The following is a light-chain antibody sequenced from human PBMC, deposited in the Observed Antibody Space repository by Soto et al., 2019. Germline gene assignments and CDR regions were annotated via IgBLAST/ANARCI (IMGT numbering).Light chain of an antibody. CDR1: QTVINNQ. J-gene: IGKJ1*01. V-gene: IGKV3-20*01. CDR2: QTS. Sequence: PGERATLSCRASQTVINNQLAWYQQTPGQAPRLLIYQTSIRAAGIPARFSGSGSGTDFTLTISRLEPEDFAVYYSQQYGSSPQTFGQGTKVDIK. CDR3: QQYGSSPQT.